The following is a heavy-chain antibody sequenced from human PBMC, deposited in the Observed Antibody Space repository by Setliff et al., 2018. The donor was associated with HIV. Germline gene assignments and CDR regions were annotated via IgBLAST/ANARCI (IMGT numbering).Heavy chain of an antibody. CDR1: GGSFSDYY. D-gene: IGHD2-15*01. CDR3: ARGFEGFCSGGSCHWFDS. V-gene: IGHV4-34*01. CDR2: IDHRGRT. J-gene: IGHJ5*01. Sequence: SETLSLTCAVYGGSFSDYYWNWIRQTPGKGLEWLGEIDHRGRTNYNPSLKNRVTISRDTSKNKFSLRLSSTTVADTAVYYCARGFEGFCSGGSCHWFDSWGQGTLVTVSS.